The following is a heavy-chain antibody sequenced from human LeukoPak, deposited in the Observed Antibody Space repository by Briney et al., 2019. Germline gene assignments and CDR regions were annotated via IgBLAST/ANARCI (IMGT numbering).Heavy chain of an antibody. J-gene: IGHJ6*02. CDR1: GFPFSSYA. CDR2: ISDSGGST. Sequence: GGSLSLTCSASGFPFSSYAMHWVRQAPGKGLEYVSAISDSGGSTYYADSVKGRFTISRDNSKNTLYLQMSSLRAEDTAVYFCVRGYSFGPYGLDVWGQGTTVTVSS. V-gene: IGHV3-64D*09. D-gene: IGHD2-15*01. CDR3: VRGYSFGPYGLDV.